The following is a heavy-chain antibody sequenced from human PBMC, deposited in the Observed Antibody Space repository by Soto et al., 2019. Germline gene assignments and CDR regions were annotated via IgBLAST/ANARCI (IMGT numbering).Heavy chain of an antibody. V-gene: IGHV4-59*01. Sequence: SETLSLTCTVSGGSLSSYYWSWIRRPPGMGLEWIASISYSGTTNYNSSLKSRVTISIDTSKNQFSLKFNSVTAADTAVYYCAREGYNFGPFDYWGQGALDIVS. D-gene: IGHD5-18*01. J-gene: IGHJ4*02. CDR1: GGSLSSYY. CDR2: ISYSGTT. CDR3: AREGYNFGPFDY.